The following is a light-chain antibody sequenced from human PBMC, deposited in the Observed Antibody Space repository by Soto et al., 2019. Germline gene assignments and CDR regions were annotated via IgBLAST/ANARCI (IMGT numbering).Light chain of an antibody. Sequence: QSALTQPASVSGSPGQSITISCTGTSSDVGGYDYVSWYQQHPGKAPKLMIYDVSNRPSGVSNRFSSSKSGNTASLTISGLQAEDEADYYCSSYTSSSLYVFGTGTKLTVL. CDR1: SSDVGGYDY. CDR3: SSYTSSSLYV. CDR2: DVS. V-gene: IGLV2-14*03. J-gene: IGLJ1*01.